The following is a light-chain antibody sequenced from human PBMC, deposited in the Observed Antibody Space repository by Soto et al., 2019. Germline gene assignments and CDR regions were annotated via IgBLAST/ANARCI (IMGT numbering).Light chain of an antibody. CDR1: ISDIGGYNF. CDR2: DVN. Sequence: QSFLTQPASVSGSPGQSITISCTGTISDIGGYNFISWYQHHPGKDPKLVIYDVNNRPSGISYGFSGSKSGNTASLTISGLQAEDEADYYCASYTRTTTLVFGGGTKVTVL. J-gene: IGLJ2*01. CDR3: ASYTRTTTLV. V-gene: IGLV2-14*01.